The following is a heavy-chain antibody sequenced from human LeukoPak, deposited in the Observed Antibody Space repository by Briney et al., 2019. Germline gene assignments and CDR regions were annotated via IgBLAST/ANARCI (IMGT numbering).Heavy chain of an antibody. J-gene: IGHJ4*02. CDR3: AKKGATTGDFDY. D-gene: IGHD1-26*01. V-gene: IGHV3-23*01. CDR2: ISASGAST. Sequence: AGGSLRLSCAASGFIFNNYAMSWVRQAPGKGLEWVSAISASGASTYYADSVKGRFTISRDSSKNTLYLQMNSLRAEDTAVYYCAKKGATTGDFDYWGQGTLVTVSS. CDR1: GFIFNNYA.